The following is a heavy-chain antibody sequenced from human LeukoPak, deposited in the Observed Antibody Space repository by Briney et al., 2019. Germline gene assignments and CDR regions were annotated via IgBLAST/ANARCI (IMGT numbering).Heavy chain of an antibody. CDR3: AKAETRYCSSTSCLLFDY. V-gene: IGHV3-9*01. J-gene: IGHJ4*02. Sequence: GGSLRLSCAASGSTFDDYAMHWVRQAPGKGLEWVSGISWNSGSIGYADSVKGRFTISRDNAKNSLYLQMNSLRAEDTALYYCAKAETRYCSSTSCLLFDYWGQGTLVTVSS. D-gene: IGHD2-2*01. CDR2: ISWNSGSI. CDR1: GSTFDDYA.